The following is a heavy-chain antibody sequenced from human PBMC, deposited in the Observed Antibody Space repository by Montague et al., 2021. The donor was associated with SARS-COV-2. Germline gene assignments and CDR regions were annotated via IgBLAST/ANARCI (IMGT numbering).Heavy chain of an antibody. V-gene: IGHV4-39*01. CDR1: GGSISSSSYY. CDR3: ARFPTSYYYDSKAAPATPDSFDI. CDR2: INYSGSS. Sequence: ETLSLTCTVSGGSISSSSYYWGWIRQPPGKGLEWIGSINYSGSSYYNLSLKSRVSIAVDKSKNQFSLKSGSVTDADTAVYYCARFPTSYYYDSKAAPATPDSFDIWGQGTMVTVSS. D-gene: IGHD3-22*01. J-gene: IGHJ3*02.